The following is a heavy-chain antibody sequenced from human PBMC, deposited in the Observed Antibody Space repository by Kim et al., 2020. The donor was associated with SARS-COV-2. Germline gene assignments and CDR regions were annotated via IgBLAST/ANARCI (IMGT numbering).Heavy chain of an antibody. CDR2: IYNSGST. CDR1: GGSISRYY. CDR3: ARSLDYSYYMDV. J-gene: IGHJ6*03. V-gene: IGHV4-59*01. Sequence: SETLSLTCTVSGGSISRYYWSWIRQPPGKGLEWIGYIYNSGSTNYNPSLKSRVTISLDTSKNQFSLKLSSVTAADTAVYFCARSLDYSYYMDVWGKGTTVSVSS.